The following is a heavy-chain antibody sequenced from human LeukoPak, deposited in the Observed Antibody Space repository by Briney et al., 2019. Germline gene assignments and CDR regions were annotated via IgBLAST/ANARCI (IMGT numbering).Heavy chain of an antibody. CDR1: GFSFSTYT. CDR2: ITSSISTI. V-gene: IGHV3-48*04. Sequence: PGGSLRLSCAASGFSFSTYTMNWVRQAPGKGLEWVSYITSSISTIYYADSVKGRFTISRGNAKNSLYLQMNSLRAEDTAVYYCARDYYDSSGYYWGSTWGQGTLVTVSS. D-gene: IGHD3-22*01. CDR3: ARDYYDSSGYYWGST. J-gene: IGHJ4*02.